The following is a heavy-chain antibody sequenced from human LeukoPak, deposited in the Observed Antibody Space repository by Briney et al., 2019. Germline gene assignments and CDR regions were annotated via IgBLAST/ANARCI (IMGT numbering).Heavy chain of an antibody. CDR1: GFTFSSDA. V-gene: IGHV3-23*01. CDR3: AGGQGWLADY. CDR2: ISGSGGST. Sequence: QPGGSLRLSCIGTGFTFSSDAMGWVRQAPGKGLEYVSGISGSGGSTYYADSVKGRFTISRDNSKNTLYLQMNSLRVEDTAVYYCAGGQGWLADYWGQGTLVTVSS. D-gene: IGHD6-19*01. J-gene: IGHJ4*02.